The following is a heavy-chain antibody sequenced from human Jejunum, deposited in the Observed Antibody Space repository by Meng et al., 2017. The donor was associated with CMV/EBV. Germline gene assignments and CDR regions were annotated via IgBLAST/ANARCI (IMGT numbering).Heavy chain of an antibody. CDR3: AREFSVGGRTPGMAV. J-gene: IGHJ6*02. Sequence: TFSTYTMHWVRQAPGKGLEWVAVISYDDGRNYFYADSVTGRFTISRDNSKNTLYLQMNSLRPEDTAVYFCAREFSVGGRTPGMAVWGQGTTVTVSS. V-gene: IGHV3-30-3*01. CDR2: ISYDDGRNY. CDR1: TFSTYT.